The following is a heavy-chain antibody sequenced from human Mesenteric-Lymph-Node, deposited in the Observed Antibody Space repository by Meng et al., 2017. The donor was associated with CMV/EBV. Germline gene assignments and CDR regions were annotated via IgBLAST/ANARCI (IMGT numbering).Heavy chain of an antibody. J-gene: IGHJ4*02. CDR1: GGSFSGYY. Sequence: QVQLNVVGAGLLKPSETLSVTCAVYGGSFSGYYWNWIRQSPEKGLEWIGEINHSGSTTYNPSFTSRIIISVDTSTNQISLNMSSVTAADTAVYYCARGSSYDILTGYFDYRGQGALVTVSS. CDR2: INHSGST. D-gene: IGHD3-9*01. V-gene: IGHV4-34*01. CDR3: ARGSSYDILTGYFDY.